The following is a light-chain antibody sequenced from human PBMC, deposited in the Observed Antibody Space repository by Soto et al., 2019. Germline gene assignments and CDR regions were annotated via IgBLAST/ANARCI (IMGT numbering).Light chain of an antibody. Sequence: EIVLTQSPGTLSLSPGERATLSCGASQSVSSSYLAWYQQKPGQTPRLLIYGASGRATRIPDRFSGSASGTDFTLTISRLEPEDFAVYYCQQYGSSPPVTFGHVTRLEIK. CDR3: QQYGSSPPVT. V-gene: IGKV3-20*01. CDR1: QSVSSSY. J-gene: IGKJ5*01. CDR2: GAS.